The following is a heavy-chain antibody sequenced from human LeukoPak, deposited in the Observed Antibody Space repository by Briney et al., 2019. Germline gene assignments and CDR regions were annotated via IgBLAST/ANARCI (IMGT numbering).Heavy chain of an antibody. CDR2: LYRGGDT. CDR1: GFTVSSNY. Sequence: GGSLRLSCVASGFTVSSNYMSWVRQAPGKGLEWVSVLYRGGDTYYADSVKGRFTISRDNSKNTLYMQMNSLRVEDTAVYYCAKSQGPNYFDYWGQGTLVTVSS. V-gene: IGHV3-53*05. J-gene: IGHJ4*02. CDR3: AKSQGPNYFDY.